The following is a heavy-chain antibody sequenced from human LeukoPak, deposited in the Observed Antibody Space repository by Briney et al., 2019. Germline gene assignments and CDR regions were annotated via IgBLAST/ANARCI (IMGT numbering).Heavy chain of an antibody. CDR3: ARSLLYYYYYMDV. CDR1: GGSISSSSHY. V-gene: IGHV4-39*07. D-gene: IGHD1-26*01. J-gene: IGHJ6*03. Sequence: SETLSLTCTVSGGSISSSSHYWGWIRQPPGKGLEWIGRTGSIYYSGSTYYNPSLKSRVTISVDTSKNQFSLKLSSVTAADTVVYYCARSLLYYYYYMDVWGKGTTVTVSS. CDR2: IYYSGST.